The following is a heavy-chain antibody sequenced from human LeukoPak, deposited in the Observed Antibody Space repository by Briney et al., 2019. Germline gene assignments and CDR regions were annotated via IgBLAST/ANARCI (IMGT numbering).Heavy chain of an antibody. CDR3: ARDPPRNSRRDPAGDFDY. D-gene: IGHD6-13*01. CDR2: INAGNGNT. CDR1: GCTFTSYA. Sequence: ASVKVSCKASGCTFTSYAMHWVRQAPGQRLEWMGWINAGNGNTKYSQKFQGRVTITRDTSASTAYMELSSLRSEDTAVYYCARDPPRNSRRDPAGDFDYWGQGTLVTVSS. V-gene: IGHV1-3*01. J-gene: IGHJ4*02.